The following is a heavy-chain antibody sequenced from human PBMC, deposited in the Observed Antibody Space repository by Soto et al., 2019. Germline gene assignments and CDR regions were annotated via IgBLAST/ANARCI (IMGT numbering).Heavy chain of an antibody. J-gene: IGHJ5*02. D-gene: IGHD6-13*01. CDR1: GFTFSSYW. V-gene: IGHV3-7*01. Sequence: EVQLVESGGGLVQPGGSLRLSCAASGFTFSSYWMSWVRQAPGKGLEWVANIKQDGSEKYYVDSVKGRFTISRDNANNSLYLQMNSLRAEDTAVYYCARAVAAAGDWIDPWGQGTLVTVSS. CDR2: IKQDGSEK. CDR3: ARAVAAAGDWIDP.